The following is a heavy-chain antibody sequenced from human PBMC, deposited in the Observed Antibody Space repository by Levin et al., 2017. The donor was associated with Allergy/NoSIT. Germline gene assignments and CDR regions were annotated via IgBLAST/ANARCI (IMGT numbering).Heavy chain of an antibody. CDR3: ARANDTAKYYYYYGMDV. V-gene: IGHV1-69*13. D-gene: IGHD5-18*01. Sequence: AASVKVSCKASGGTFSNYAISWVRQAPGQGLEWMGGIIPIFSTPNYAQNFQGRVTISADESTSIVYMELSSLRSEDTALYYCARANDTAKYYYYYGMDVWGQGTTVTVSS. CDR2: IIPIFSTP. CDR1: GGTFSNYA. J-gene: IGHJ6*02.